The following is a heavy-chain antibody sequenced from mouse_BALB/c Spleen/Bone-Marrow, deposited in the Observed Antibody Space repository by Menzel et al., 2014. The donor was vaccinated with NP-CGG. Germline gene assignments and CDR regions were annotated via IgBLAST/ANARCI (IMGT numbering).Heavy chain of an antibody. D-gene: IGHD1-1*01. CDR3: ASYVYAYYFDY. V-gene: IGHV14-3*02. CDR2: IDHANVTT. J-gene: IGHJ2*01. CDR1: GFNITNTY. Sequence: SGAGLVKPGASLKSSCTASGFNITNTYMNWVRQRPEQSLEYIGRIDHANVTTNYAPNFQGKATITADTSNNTYYLQLSSLTSEDTAVYYGASYVYAYYFDYWGQGTTLTVSS.